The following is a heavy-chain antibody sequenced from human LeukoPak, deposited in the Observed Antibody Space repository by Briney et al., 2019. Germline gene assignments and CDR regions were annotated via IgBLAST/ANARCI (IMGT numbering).Heavy chain of an antibody. CDR1: GGSISSYY. Sequence: SETLSLTCTVSGGSISSYYWSWIRQPPGQGLEWIGYIYYSGSTNYNPSLKSRVTISVDTSKNQFSLKLSSVTAADTAVYYCARVRWELHPFDYWGQGTLVTVSS. J-gene: IGHJ4*02. D-gene: IGHD1-26*01. V-gene: IGHV4-59*01. CDR2: IYYSGST. CDR3: ARVRWELHPFDY.